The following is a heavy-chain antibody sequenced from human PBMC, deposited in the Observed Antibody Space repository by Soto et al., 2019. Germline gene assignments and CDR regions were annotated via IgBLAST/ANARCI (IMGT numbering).Heavy chain of an antibody. J-gene: IGHJ4*02. CDR2: IIPIFGTA. CDR1: GGTFSSYA. V-gene: IGHV1-69*13. Sequence: SVEVSCRASGGTFSSYAISWVRQAPVQGLEWMGGIIPIFGTANYAQKFQGRVTITADESTSTAYMELSSLRSEDTAVYYCARVQNRDQVGATNSDYWGQGTLVTVYS. CDR3: ARVQNRDQVGATNSDY. D-gene: IGHD1-26*01.